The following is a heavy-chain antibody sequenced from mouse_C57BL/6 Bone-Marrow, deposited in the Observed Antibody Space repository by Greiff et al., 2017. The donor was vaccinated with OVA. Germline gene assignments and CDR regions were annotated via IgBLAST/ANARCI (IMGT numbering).Heavy chain of an antibody. V-gene: IGHV1-64*01. CDR2: IHPNSGST. J-gene: IGHJ3*01. CDR3: ASHYYGSSYGFAY. D-gene: IGHD1-1*01. CDR1: GYTFTSYW. Sequence: VKLQQPGAELVKPGASVKLSCKASGYTFTSYWMHWVKQRPGQGLEWIGMIHPNSGSTNYNEKFKSKATLTVDKSSSTAYMQLSSLTSEDSAVYYCASHYYGSSYGFAYWCQGTRVTVSA.